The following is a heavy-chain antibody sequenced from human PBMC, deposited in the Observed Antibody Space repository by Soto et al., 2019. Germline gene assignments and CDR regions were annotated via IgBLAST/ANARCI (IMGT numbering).Heavy chain of an antibody. CDR3: ARAVRLCSSPSCLGRNWFDT. CDR2: MFYVGAT. Sequence: QVQLQESGPGLVEPSQTLSLTCSVFGGSISSVDYYWRWIRQPPGKVLDWIGYMFYVGATYYNPSLKSRVNISVDTSTNQFSLTLNSVTAEDTAVYHCARAVRLCSSPSCLGRNWFDTWGQGTLVTVTS. V-gene: IGHV4-30-4*01. D-gene: IGHD2-2*01. J-gene: IGHJ5*02. CDR1: GGSISSVDYY.